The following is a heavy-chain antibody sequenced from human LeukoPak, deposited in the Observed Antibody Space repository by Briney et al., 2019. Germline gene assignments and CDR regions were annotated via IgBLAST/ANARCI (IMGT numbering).Heavy chain of an antibody. V-gene: IGHV1-8*03. CDR1: GYTFTSYG. J-gene: IGHJ3*02. Sequence: GASVKVSCKASGYTFTSYGINWVRQATGQGLEWMGWMNPNSGNTGYAQKFQGRVTITRDTSISTAYMELSSLRSEDTAVYYCARVKAAYVWGSYRGLDAFDIWGQGTMVTVSS. CDR2: MNPNSGNT. CDR3: ARVKAAYVWGSYRGLDAFDI. D-gene: IGHD3-16*02.